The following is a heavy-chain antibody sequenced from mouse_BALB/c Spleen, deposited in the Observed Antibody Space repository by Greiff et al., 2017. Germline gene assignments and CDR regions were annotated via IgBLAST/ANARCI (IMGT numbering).Heavy chain of an antibody. V-gene: IGHV5-17*02. CDR1: GFTFSSFG. D-gene: IGHD1-1*01. CDR2: ISSGSSTI. Sequence: DVMLVESGGGLVQPGGSRKLSCAASGFTFSSFGMHWVRQAPEKGLEWVAYISSGSSTIYYADTVKGRFTISRYNPKNTLFLQMTSLRSEDTAMYYCARSPLTTVVATDYFDYWGQGTTLTVSS. J-gene: IGHJ2*01. CDR3: ARSPLTTVVATDYFDY.